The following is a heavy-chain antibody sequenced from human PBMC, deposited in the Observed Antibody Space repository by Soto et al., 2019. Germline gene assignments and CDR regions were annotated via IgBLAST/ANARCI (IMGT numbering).Heavy chain of an antibody. CDR2: INHSGST. J-gene: IGHJ4*02. V-gene: IGHV4-34*01. CDR1: GGSFSGYY. CDR3: ARDYDVWCGFRYYFDY. D-gene: IGHD3-3*01. Sequence: SETLSLTCAVYGGSFSGYYWSWIRQPPGKGLEWIGEINHSGSTNYNPSLKSRVTISVDTSKNQFSLKLSSVTAADTAVYYCARDYDVWCGFRYYFDYWGQGTLVTVSS.